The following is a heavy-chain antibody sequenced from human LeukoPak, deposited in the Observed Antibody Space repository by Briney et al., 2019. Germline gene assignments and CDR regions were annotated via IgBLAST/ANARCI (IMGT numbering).Heavy chain of an antibody. CDR1: GFTVSSNY. CDR2: IKQDGSEK. V-gene: IGHV3-7*01. D-gene: IGHD2-2*01. CDR3: AREGYCSSTSNGRRGYYYMDV. Sequence: PGGSLRLSCAASGFTVSSNYMSWVRQAPGKGLEWVANIKQDGSEKYYVDSVKGRFTISRDNAKNSLYLQMNSLRAEDTAVYYCAREGYCSSTSNGRRGYYYMDVWGKGTTVTVSS. J-gene: IGHJ6*03.